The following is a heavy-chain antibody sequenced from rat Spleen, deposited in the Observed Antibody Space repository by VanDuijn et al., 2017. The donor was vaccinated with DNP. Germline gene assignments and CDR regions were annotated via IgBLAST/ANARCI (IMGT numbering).Heavy chain of an antibody. V-gene: IGHV5S10*01. CDR1: RFTFSDYN. CDR2: MIYDGSRT. Sequence: EVQLVETGGGLVQPGKSLKLSCAASRFTFSDYNMAWVRQAPKKGLEWVATMIYDGSRTYYRDSVKGRFTISRDTAKSTLYLQMDSLRSEDTATYYCATHTFTPGITTPFAYWGQGTLVTVSS. J-gene: IGHJ3*01. D-gene: IGHD1-4*01. CDR3: ATHTFTPGITTPFAY.